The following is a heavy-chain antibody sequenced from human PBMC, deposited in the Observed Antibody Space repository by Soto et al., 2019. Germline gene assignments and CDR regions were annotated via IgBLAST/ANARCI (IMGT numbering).Heavy chain of an antibody. Sequence: PCRPMRFPRGASECPFSNYVMHWVRHDQGKGLVWVSQINSDGSDSTHADSVKGRFTISRDNAKNTVYLQINRLRAEVTAVYFCVRDDPGLGMDYWGLGTLVTVPS. CDR3: VRDDPGLGMDY. V-gene: IGHV3-74*01. CDR2: INSDGSDS. CDR1: ECPFSNYV. J-gene: IGHJ4*02. D-gene: IGHD1-26*01.